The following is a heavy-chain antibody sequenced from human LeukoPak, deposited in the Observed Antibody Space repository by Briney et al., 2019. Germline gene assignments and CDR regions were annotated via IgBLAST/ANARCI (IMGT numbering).Heavy chain of an antibody. CDR2: ISGSGGST. CDR1: GFTFSSYG. V-gene: IGHV3-23*01. J-gene: IGHJ6*04. Sequence: GGSLRLSCAASGFTFSSYGMSWVRQAPGKGLEWVSAISGSGGSTYYADSVKGRFTISRDNAENSLYLQMNSLRAEDTAVYYCAELGITMIGGVWGKGTTVTISS. D-gene: IGHD3-10*02. CDR3: AELGITMIGGV.